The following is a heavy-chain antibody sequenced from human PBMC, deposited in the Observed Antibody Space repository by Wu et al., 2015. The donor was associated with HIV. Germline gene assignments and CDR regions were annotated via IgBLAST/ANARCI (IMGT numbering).Heavy chain of an antibody. CDR1: GYTFYSFG. D-gene: IGHD6-13*01. J-gene: IGHJ4*02. V-gene: IGHV1-2*02. CDR3: ARGLGIAIPLDS. Sequence: QVQLVQSGAEVKKPGASVKISCKTFGYTFYSFGIGWVRQAPGQGLEWMGWSNPNNGDTNYAQKFQGRVTMTRDTSSSTAYMEITRLRSDDTAVYYCARGLGIAIPLDSWGQGTLVSVSS. CDR2: SNPNNGDT.